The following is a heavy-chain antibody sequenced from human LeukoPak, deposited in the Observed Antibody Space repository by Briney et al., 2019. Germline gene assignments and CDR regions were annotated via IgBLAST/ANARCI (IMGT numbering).Heavy chain of an antibody. V-gene: IGHV3-7*01. J-gene: IGHJ4*02. CDR2: IKDDGRQK. CDR1: GFTFSRYW. D-gene: IGHD3-22*01. Sequence: GGSLRLSCAPSGFTFSRYWMIWVRQPPGRGPEWVASIKDDGRQKYYLDSVRGRFTVSRDNAKNSVYLQMDSLRAEDTGLYYCARDASRGYDSWGQGTLVTVSS. CDR3: ARDASRGYDS.